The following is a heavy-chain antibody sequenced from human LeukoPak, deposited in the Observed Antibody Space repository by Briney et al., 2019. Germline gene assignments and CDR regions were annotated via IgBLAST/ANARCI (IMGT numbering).Heavy chain of an antibody. Sequence: PGGSLRLSCAASGFSFSSYAMSWVRQAPGKGLEWVSAISDSGDSTYYADSVKGRFTISRDNSNNTLYLQMNSLRAEDTAIYYCAKRYWNYAAFDILGQGTMVTVSS. D-gene: IGHD1-7*01. J-gene: IGHJ3*02. CDR3: AKRYWNYAAFDI. V-gene: IGHV3-23*01. CDR2: ISDSGDST. CDR1: GFSFSSYA.